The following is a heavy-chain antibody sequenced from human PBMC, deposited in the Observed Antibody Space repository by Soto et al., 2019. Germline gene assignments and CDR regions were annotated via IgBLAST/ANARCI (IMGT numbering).Heavy chain of an antibody. Sequence: QVQLVQSGAEVKKPGASVKVSCKASGYTFTSYAMHWVRQAPGQRLEWMGWINAGNGNTKYSQKFQGRVTITRDTSASTAYMELSSLRSEDTAVYSCARVEDYDVWSDNWFAPWGQGTLVTVAS. V-gene: IGHV1-3*01. D-gene: IGHD3-3*01. CDR3: ARVEDYDVWSDNWFAP. CDR2: INAGNGNT. J-gene: IGHJ5*02. CDR1: GYTFTSYA.